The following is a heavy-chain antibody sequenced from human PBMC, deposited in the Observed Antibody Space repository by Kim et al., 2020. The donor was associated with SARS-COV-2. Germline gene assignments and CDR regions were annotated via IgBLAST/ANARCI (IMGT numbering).Heavy chain of an antibody. D-gene: IGHD1-7*01. CDR1: GYTLTELS. V-gene: IGHV1-24*01. CDR2: FDPEDGET. J-gene: IGHJ6*02. Sequence: ASVKVSCKVSGYTLTELSMHWVRQAPGKGLEWMGGFDPEDGETIYAQKFQGRVTMTEDTSTDTAYMELSSLRSEGTAVYYCATSTSITGTRAIYYYYYGMDVWGQGTTVTVSS. CDR3: ATSTSITGTRAIYYYYYGMDV.